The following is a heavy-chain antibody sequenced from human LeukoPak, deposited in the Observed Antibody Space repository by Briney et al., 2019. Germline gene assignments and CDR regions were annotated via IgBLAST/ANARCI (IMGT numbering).Heavy chain of an antibody. V-gene: IGHV4-38-2*01. CDR3: ARHPVFLEWLANWFDP. Sequence: SQTLPLTCAVSGYSITSGYYWGWIRQPPGKGLEWIGSIYPSGSTYYNPSLKSRVTISVDTSKNQFSLKLSSVTAADTAVYYCARHPVFLEWLANWFDPWGQGTLVTVSS. D-gene: IGHD3-3*01. J-gene: IGHJ5*02. CDR2: IYPSGST. CDR1: GYSITSGYY.